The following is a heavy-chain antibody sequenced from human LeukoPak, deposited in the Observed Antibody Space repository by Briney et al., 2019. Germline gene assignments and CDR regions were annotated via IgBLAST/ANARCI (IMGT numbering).Heavy chain of an antibody. CDR1: GFTFSSYS. Sequence: GGSLRLSCAASGFTFSSYSMNWVRQAPGKGLEWVSSISSSSSYIYYADSVKGRFTISRDSAKNSLYLQMNSLRAEDTAVYYCAGKSLYYDYVWGSYRYTPDYWGQGTLVTVSS. D-gene: IGHD3-16*02. J-gene: IGHJ4*02. CDR2: ISSSSSYI. CDR3: AGKSLYYDYVWGSYRYTPDY. V-gene: IGHV3-21*01.